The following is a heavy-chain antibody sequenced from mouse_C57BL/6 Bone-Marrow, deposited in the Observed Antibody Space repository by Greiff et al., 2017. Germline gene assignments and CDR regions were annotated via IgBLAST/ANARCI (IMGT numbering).Heavy chain of an antibody. Sequence: QVQLQQPGAELVKPGASVKLSCKASGYTFTSYWMQWVKQRPGQGLEWIGEIDPSDSYTNDNQKFKGKATLTVDPSSSTAYMQLRSLTSEDSAVYYCARLYYGTNYSYWYFDVWGTGTTVTVSS. V-gene: IGHV1-50*01. J-gene: IGHJ1*03. CDR2: IDPSDSYT. D-gene: IGHD1-1*01. CDR3: ARLYYGTNYSYWYFDV. CDR1: GYTFTSYW.